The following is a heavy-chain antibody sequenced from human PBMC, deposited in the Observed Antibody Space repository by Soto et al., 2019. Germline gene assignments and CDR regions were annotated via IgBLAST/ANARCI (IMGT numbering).Heavy chain of an antibody. V-gene: IGHV4-31*03. CDR2: IYYSGIT. CDR1: GGSISSGGYY. J-gene: IGHJ3*01. Sequence: QVQLQESGPGLVKPSQTLSLTCTVSGGSISSGGYYWSWIRQHPGKGLEWIGYIYYSGITYYTPSLMSRVTIPVDTSKIPSPLKRSSVTAAGTAVYYWARAYGVWAVAFLGQGTMVTVSS. D-gene: IGHD4-17*01. CDR3: ARAYGVWAVAF.